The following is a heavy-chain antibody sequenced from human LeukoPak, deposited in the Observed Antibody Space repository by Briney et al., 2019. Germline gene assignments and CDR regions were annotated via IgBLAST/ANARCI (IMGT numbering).Heavy chain of an antibody. D-gene: IGHD5-12*01. CDR2: INHSGST. Sequence: SETLSLTCAVYGGSFSGYYWSWIRQPPGKGLEWIGEINHSGSTNYNPSLKSRVTISVDTSKNQFSLKLSSVTAADTAVYYCARSFAGRKKMATIKGAFDIWGQGTMATVSS. CDR1: GGSFSGYY. CDR3: ARSFAGRKKMATIKGAFDI. J-gene: IGHJ3*02. V-gene: IGHV4-34*01.